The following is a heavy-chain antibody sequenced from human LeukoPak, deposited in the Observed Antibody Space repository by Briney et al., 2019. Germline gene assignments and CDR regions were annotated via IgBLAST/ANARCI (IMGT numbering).Heavy chain of an antibody. CDR2: IIPIFGTA. Sequence: SVKDSCKASVGTFSSYAISWVGQAPGQGLEWMGGIIPIFGTANYAQKFQGRVTITADESTSTAYMELSSLRSEDTAVYYCARDLPDYGDPGAIWGQGTMVTVSS. CDR3: ARDLPDYGDPGAI. D-gene: IGHD4-17*01. CDR1: VGTFSSYA. J-gene: IGHJ3*02. V-gene: IGHV1-69*01.